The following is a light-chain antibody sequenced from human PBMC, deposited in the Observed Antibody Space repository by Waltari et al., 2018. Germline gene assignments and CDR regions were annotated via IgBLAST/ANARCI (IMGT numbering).Light chain of an antibody. Sequence: DIQMTQSPSTLSASVGDRVTITCRATQSISSVLAWYQQKPGKAPNLLIYKASTLQSGVPSRFSGFRSGTEFTLTISSLQPDDFATYFCQQYKSYPLTFGGGTKVEI. V-gene: IGKV1-5*03. CDR3: QQYKSYPLT. CDR1: QSISSV. J-gene: IGKJ4*01. CDR2: KAS.